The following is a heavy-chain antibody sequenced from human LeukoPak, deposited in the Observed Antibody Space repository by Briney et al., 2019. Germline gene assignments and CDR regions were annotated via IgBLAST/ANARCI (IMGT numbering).Heavy chain of an antibody. D-gene: IGHD6-19*01. V-gene: IGHV3-11*01. Sequence: PGGSLRLPCAASGFTFRDYYMSWIRQAPGKGLEWLSYVSSSSGSSIFYADSVKGRFTISRDNAKNSLFLQMNSLRVEDTAVYYCARDPSGYTSGWARRAVDYWGQGTLVTVSS. CDR3: ARDPSGYTSGWARRAVDY. CDR1: GFTFRDYY. CDR2: VSSSSGSSI. J-gene: IGHJ4*02.